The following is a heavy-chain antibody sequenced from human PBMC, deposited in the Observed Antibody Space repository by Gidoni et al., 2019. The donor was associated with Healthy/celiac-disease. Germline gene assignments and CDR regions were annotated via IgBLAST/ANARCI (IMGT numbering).Heavy chain of an antibody. D-gene: IGHD5-18*01. Sequence: QVQLQESGPGLVKPSETLSLTCTVSGGSISSDYWSWIRQPPGKGLEWIGYIYYSGSTNYTPSLKSRVTISVDTSKNQFSLKLSSVTAADTAVYYCARVDAAMVPPDYYYYGMDVWGQGTTVTVSS. CDR1: GGSISSDY. CDR3: ARVDAAMVPPDYYYYGMDV. J-gene: IGHJ6*02. CDR2: IYYSGST. V-gene: IGHV4-59*01.